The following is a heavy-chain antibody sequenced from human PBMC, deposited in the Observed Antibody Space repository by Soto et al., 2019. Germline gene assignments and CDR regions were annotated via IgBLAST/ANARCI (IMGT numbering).Heavy chain of an antibody. Sequence: VQLQESGPGLVKPSGTLSLTCAVSGGSISSSNWWSWVRQSPEKGLEWIGEIYHSGSTNYNPSLKSRVTISVDKSKNQFSLMLTSLTAADTAVYYCVYLPKKSYINDNYYYYAMDVWGQGTTVTVSS. D-gene: IGHD1-1*01. V-gene: IGHV4-4*02. CDR1: GGSISSSNW. CDR2: IYHSGST. CDR3: VYLPKKSYINDNYYYYAMDV. J-gene: IGHJ6*02.